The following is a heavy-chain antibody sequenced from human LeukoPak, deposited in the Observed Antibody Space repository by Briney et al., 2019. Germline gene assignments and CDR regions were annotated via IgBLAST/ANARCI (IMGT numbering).Heavy chain of an antibody. CDR1: GFTFSSYG. Sequence: GGSLRLSCAASGFTFSSYGMHWVRQAPGKGLEWVAVIWYDGSNKYYADSVKGRFTISRDNSKNTLYLQMNSLRAEDTAVYYCARDQGIGWHFDYWGQGTLVTVSS. CDR3: ARDQGIGWHFDY. J-gene: IGHJ4*02. V-gene: IGHV3-33*01. CDR2: IWYDGSNK. D-gene: IGHD6-19*01.